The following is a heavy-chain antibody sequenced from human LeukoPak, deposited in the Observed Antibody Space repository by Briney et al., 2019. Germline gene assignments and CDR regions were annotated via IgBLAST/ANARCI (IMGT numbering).Heavy chain of an antibody. V-gene: IGHV3-23*01. Sequence: PGGSLRLSCAASGFTFDDYGMSWVRQAPGKGLEWVSAISGSGGSTYYADSVKGRFTISRDNSKNTLYLQMNSLRAEDTAVYYCAKDPYSSSLVPRYMDVWGKGTTVTVSS. CDR2: ISGSGGST. CDR1: GFTFDDYG. CDR3: AKDPYSSSLVPRYMDV. D-gene: IGHD6-13*01. J-gene: IGHJ6*03.